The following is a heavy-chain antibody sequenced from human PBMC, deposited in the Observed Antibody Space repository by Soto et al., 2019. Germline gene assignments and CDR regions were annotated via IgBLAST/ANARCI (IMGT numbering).Heavy chain of an antibody. CDR3: AREGGEEGITGTQHQGHFDY. Sequence: QVQLVESGGGVVQPGRSLRLSCAASGFTFSSYGMHWVRQAPGKGLEWVAVIWYDGSNKYYADSVKGRFTISRDNSKNTLYLQMNSLRAEDTAVYYCAREGGEEGITGTQHQGHFDYWGQGTLVTVSS. D-gene: IGHD1-20*01. CDR1: GFTFSSYG. J-gene: IGHJ4*02. V-gene: IGHV3-33*01. CDR2: IWYDGSNK.